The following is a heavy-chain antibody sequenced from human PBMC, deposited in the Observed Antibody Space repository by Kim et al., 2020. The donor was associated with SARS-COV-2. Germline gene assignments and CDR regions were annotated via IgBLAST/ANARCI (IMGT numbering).Heavy chain of an antibody. CDR1: GASINDIDFY. J-gene: IGHJ6*02. D-gene: IGHD1-1*01. V-gene: IGHV4-30-4*01. CDR2: IYHSGTA. Sequence: SETLSLTCAVSGASINDIDFYWNWVRQPPGKGLEWIGYIYHSGTAYYNPSLKSRALISVDTSRNQLSLNLESVTAADTAEYYCARAGDGHKYYFYYGMDVWGQGPKVTVS. CDR3: ARAGDGHKYYFYYGMDV.